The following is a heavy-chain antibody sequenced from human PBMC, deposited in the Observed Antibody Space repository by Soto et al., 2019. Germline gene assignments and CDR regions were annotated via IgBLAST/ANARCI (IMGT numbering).Heavy chain of an antibody. D-gene: IGHD6-19*01. J-gene: IGHJ6*02. CDR1: GGTFSSYA. Sequence: SVKVSCKASGGTFSSYAISWVRQAPGQGLEWMGGIIPIFGTANYAQKFQGRVTITADESTSTAYMELSSLRSEDTAVYYCARVESAVAGRNYYYGMDVWGQGTTVTVSS. CDR2: IIPIFGTA. V-gene: IGHV1-69*13. CDR3: ARVESAVAGRNYYYGMDV.